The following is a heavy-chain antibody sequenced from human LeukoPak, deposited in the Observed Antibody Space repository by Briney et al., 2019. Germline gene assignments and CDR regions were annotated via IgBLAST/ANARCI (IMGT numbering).Heavy chain of an antibody. CDR1: GFTFSSYW. J-gene: IGHJ6*03. CDR3: ARAVSSVYYYYMDV. CDR2: INSDGSST. Sequence: GGSLRLSCAASGFTFSSYWMHWVRQAPGKGLVWVSRINSDGSSTSYADSVKGRFTISRDNAKNTLYLQMNSLRTEDTAVYYCARAVSSVYYYYMDVWGKGTTVTISS. D-gene: IGHD3-10*01. V-gene: IGHV3-74*01.